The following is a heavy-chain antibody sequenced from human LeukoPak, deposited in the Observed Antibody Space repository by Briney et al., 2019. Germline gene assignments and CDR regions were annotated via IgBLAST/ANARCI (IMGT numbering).Heavy chain of an antibody. Sequence: PGGSVRLSCAVSGFTSRSYGRHWVRQAPGKGLEWVAFIRYDGSDQYYADSVKGRFTISRDNAKNSLYLQMNSLRAEDTAVYYCARAQGGVPAARSYYYMDVWGKGTTVTVSS. J-gene: IGHJ6*03. CDR1: GFTSRSYG. D-gene: IGHD2-2*01. CDR3: ARAQGGVPAARSYYYMDV. V-gene: IGHV3-30*02. CDR2: IRYDGSDQ.